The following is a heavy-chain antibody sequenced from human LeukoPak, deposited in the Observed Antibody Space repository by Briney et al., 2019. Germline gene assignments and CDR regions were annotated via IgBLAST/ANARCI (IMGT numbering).Heavy chain of an antibody. CDR3: ARDLRRITIFGVVIAQPNNDAFDI. J-gene: IGHJ3*02. Sequence: GGSLRLSCAASRFTFSSYSMNWVRQAPGKGLEWVSSISSSSYIYYADSVKGRFTISRDNAKNSLYLQMNSLRAEDTAVYYCARDLRRITIFGVVIAQPNNDAFDIWGQGTMVTVSS. V-gene: IGHV3-21*01. CDR1: RFTFSSYS. CDR2: ISSSSYI. D-gene: IGHD3-3*01.